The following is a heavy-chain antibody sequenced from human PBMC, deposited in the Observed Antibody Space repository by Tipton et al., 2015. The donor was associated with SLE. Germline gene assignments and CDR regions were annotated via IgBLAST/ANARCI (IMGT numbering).Heavy chain of an antibody. V-gene: IGHV3-30*04. CDR2: ISYDGSNK. J-gene: IGHJ3*02. CDR1: GFTFSSYA. CDR3: AREAGDAFDI. D-gene: IGHD7-27*01. Sequence: SLRLSCAASGFTFSSYAMHWVRQAPGKGLEWVAVISYDGSNKYYADSVKGRFTISRHNSKNTLYLQMNSLRAEDTAVYYCAREAGDAFDIWGQGTMVTVSS.